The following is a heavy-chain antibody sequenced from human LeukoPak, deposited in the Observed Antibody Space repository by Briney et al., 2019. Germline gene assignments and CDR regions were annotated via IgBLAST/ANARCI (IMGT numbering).Heavy chain of an antibody. D-gene: IGHD1-26*01. CDR1: GYTFTNYG. V-gene: IGHV1-69*13. J-gene: IGHJ3*02. Sequence: ASVKVSCKASGYTFTNYGISWVRQAPGQGLEWLGGIIPIFGPPNTAQKFQGRVTITADESTSTVHMELSSLTSEDTAMYYCARDRSSGTFDSFGIWGPGTMVTVSS. CDR2: IIPIFGPP. CDR3: ARDRSSGTFDSFGI.